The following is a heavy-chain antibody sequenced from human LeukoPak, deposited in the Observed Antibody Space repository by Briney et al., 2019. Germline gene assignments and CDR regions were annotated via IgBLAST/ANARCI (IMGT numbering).Heavy chain of an antibody. D-gene: IGHD5-18*01. J-gene: IGHJ3*02. CDR2: ISGSCGST. Sequence: GGSLRLSRAASGFTFSSYAMSWVRQAPGKGLEWVSAISGSCGSTYYADSVKGRFTISRDNSKNTLYLQMNSLRAEDTAVYYCAKEPRNAGRIQLWFSGDAFDIWGQGTMVTVSS. V-gene: IGHV3-23*01. CDR1: GFTFSSYA. CDR3: AKEPRNAGRIQLWFSGDAFDI.